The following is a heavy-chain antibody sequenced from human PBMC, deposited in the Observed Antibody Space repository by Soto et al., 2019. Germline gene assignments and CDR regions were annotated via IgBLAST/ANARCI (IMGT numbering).Heavy chain of an antibody. J-gene: IGHJ6*02. CDR3: ARGSSIAGLYYGMDV. CDR1: GGSISSGGYY. Sequence: QVQLQESGPGLVKPSQTLSLTCTVSGGSISSGGYYWTWIRQHPGKGLEWIGYNYYSGITYYNPTLKICVTISLDTSKNQFSLKLSSVTAADTAVYYCARGSSIAGLYYGMDVWGQGTTVTVSS. CDR2: NYYSGIT. D-gene: IGHD6-6*01. V-gene: IGHV4-31*03.